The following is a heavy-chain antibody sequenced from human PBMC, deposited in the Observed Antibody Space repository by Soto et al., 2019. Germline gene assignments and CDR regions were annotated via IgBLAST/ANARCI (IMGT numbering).Heavy chain of an antibody. Sequence: GGSLRLSCAASGFTFSSYAMSWVRQAPGKGLEWVSAISGSGGSTYYADSVKGRFTISRDNSKNTLYLQMNSLRAEDTAVYYCAKDHDDFWSGYYFSYWGQGTLVTVSS. V-gene: IGHV3-23*01. D-gene: IGHD3-3*01. CDR1: GFTFSSYA. CDR2: ISGSGGST. J-gene: IGHJ4*02. CDR3: AKDHDDFWSGYYFSY.